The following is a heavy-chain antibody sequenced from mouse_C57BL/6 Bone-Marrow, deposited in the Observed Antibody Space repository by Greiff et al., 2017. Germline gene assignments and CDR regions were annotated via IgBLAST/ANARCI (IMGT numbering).Heavy chain of an antibody. J-gene: IGHJ1*03. V-gene: IGHV14-2*01. CDR1: GFNITDYY. CDR2: IDPEGGET. Sequence: VQLKQSGAELVKPGASVKLSCTAPGFNITDYYMHWVKQRTEQGLEWIGRIDPEGGETKYAPKFQGKDPIPADTSTNTAYLQLSSLTSEDTAVYDGARSRYRIYVWYFDVWGTGTTVTVSS. D-gene: IGHD2-5*01. CDR3: ARSRYRIYVWYFDV.